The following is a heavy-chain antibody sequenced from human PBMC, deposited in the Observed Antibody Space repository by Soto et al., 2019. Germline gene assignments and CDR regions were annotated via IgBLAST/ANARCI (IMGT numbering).Heavy chain of an antibody. CDR3: ARSPRSSPYFDY. J-gene: IGHJ4*02. CDR1: GYTFSNFW. Sequence: PGESLKISCRCSGYTFSNFWIAWVRHLPGNGLEWMGIIYPGDHETRYSPSFHGKVTISADKSINTAYLQWSSLEASDSAFYYCARSPRSSPYFDYWGQGALVTVSS. D-gene: IGHD6-13*01. CDR2: IYPGDHET. V-gene: IGHV5-51*01.